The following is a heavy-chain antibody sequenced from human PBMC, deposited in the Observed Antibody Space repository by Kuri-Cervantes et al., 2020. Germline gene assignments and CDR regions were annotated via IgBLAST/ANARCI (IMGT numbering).Heavy chain of an antibody. CDR3: ARDRVQNWFDF. Sequence: SVKVSCKASGYTFTYRYLHWVRQAPGQALEWMGWITPFNGNTNYAQDFQGRVTMTRDTSITTVYLELSRLRPDDTAVYYCARDRVQNWFDFWGQGTPVTVSS. D-gene: IGHD3-10*01. V-gene: IGHV1-45*02. J-gene: IGHJ5*01. CDR1: GYTFTYRY. CDR2: ITPFNGNT.